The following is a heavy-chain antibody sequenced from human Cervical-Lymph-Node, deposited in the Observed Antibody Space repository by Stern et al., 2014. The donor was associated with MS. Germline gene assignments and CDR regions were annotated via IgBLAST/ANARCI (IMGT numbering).Heavy chain of an antibody. D-gene: IGHD4-11*01. CDR2: INANSDDT. J-gene: IGHJ6*02. V-gene: IGHV1-2*02. CDR3: ARGSDSSREAYGLDV. CDR1: GYPFTAYY. Sequence: VQLVQSGAEVKKPGASVKVSCKASGYPFTAYYMHWVRQAPGQGLEWMGWINANSDDTKTAQSLQGRVTMTRDTSINTAYMELSRLTSDDTAVYYCARGSDSSREAYGLDVWGQGTTVTVSS.